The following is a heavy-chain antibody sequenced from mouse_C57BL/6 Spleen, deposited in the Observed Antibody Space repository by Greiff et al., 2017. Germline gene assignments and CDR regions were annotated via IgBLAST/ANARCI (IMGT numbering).Heavy chain of an antibody. V-gene: IGHV1-81*01. D-gene: IGHD1-1*01. Sequence: QVQLKQSGAELARPGASVKLSCKASGYTFTSYGISWVKQRPGQGLEWIGEIYPRSGNTYYNEKFKGKATLTADKSSSTAYMELRSLTSEDSAVYFCARWSTTDYFDYWGQGTTLTVSS. CDR2: IYPRSGNT. CDR1: GYTFTSYG. CDR3: ARWSTTDYFDY. J-gene: IGHJ2*01.